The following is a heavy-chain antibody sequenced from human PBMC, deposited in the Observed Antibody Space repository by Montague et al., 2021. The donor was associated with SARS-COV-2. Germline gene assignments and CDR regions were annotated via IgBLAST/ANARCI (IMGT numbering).Heavy chain of an antibody. CDR1: GFSLSTSGMC. J-gene: IGHJ4*02. Sequence: PALVKPTQTLTLTCTFSGFSLSTSGMCVSWIRQPPGKALEWLVLIDWDDDKYYSTSLKTRLTISKDTSKNQVVLTMTNMDPVDTATYYCARIRRVVDYVWESDRYAPFDYWGQGTLVTVSS. V-gene: IGHV2-70*01. D-gene: IGHD3-16*02. CDR2: IDWDDDK. CDR3: ARIRRVVDYVWESDRYAPFDY.